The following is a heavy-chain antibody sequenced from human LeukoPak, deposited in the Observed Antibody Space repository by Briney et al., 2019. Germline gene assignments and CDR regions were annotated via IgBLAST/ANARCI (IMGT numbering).Heavy chain of an antibody. D-gene: IGHD2-2*01. Sequence: GGSLRLSCAASGFTFSSYSMNWVRQAPGKGLEWVSSISSSSYIYYADSVKGRFTISRDNAKNSLYLQMNSLRAEDTAVYYCARVSQDIVVVPAAPTDYWGQGTLVTVSS. CDR3: ARVSQDIVVVPAAPTDY. CDR2: ISSSSYI. J-gene: IGHJ4*02. CDR1: GFTFSSYS. V-gene: IGHV3-21*01.